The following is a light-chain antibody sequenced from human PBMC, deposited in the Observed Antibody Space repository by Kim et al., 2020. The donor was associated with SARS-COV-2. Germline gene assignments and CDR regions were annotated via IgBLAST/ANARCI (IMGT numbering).Light chain of an antibody. J-gene: IGKJ2*01. V-gene: IGKV1-39*01. CDR1: RSIGTY. CDR2: GAS. CDR3: QQTYSSPYT. Sequence: DIQMTQSPSSLSASVGDRVTITCRAGRSIGTYLSWYQQKPGKAPKLLIYGASSLQRGVPSRFSGSGSGPDFTLAISSLQPDDFATYYCQQTYSSPYTFGQGTKVDIK.